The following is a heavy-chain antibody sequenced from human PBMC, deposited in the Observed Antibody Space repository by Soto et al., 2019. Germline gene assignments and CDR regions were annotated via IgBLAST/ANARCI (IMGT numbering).Heavy chain of an antibody. CDR2: IYPGDSDT. J-gene: IGHJ4*02. CDR3: ARHSDYAIVTGPGALDY. V-gene: IGHV5-51*01. Sequence: PGESLKISCKGSGYRFTNYWIGWVRQMPGKGLEWMGLIYPGDSDTRYSPSFQGHVTISADKSISTAYLQWSSLKASDTAMYYCARHSDYAIVTGPGALDYWGQGPLVTVSS. D-gene: IGHD3-9*01. CDR1: GYRFTNYW.